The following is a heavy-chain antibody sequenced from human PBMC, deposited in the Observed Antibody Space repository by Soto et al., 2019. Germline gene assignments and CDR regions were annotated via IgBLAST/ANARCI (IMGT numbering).Heavy chain of an antibody. D-gene: IGHD5-12*01. Sequence: GGSLRLSCAASGFTFSNYGMSWVRQAPGKGLEWVSSISPSGLGTYYADSVKGRFTISRDDSQSTLSVQMDSLRADDTAIYYCAKQFLATISGSCFDHWGQGTLVTVSS. CDR2: ISPSGLGT. CDR1: GFTFSNYG. CDR3: AKQFLATISGSCFDH. J-gene: IGHJ4*02. V-gene: IGHV3-23*01.